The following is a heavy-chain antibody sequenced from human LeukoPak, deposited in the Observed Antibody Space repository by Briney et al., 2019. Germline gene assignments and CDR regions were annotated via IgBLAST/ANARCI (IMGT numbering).Heavy chain of an antibody. CDR3: TRGQSGSYRFDY. J-gene: IGHJ4*02. CDR2: IIPIFGSA. Sequence: GASVKVSCKASGGTFSSYAISWVRQAPGQGLEWMGGIIPIFGSANYAQKFQGRVTITADESTSTAYMELSSLRSEDTAVYYCTRGQSGSYRFDYWGQGTLVTVSS. CDR1: GGTFSSYA. D-gene: IGHD1-26*01. V-gene: IGHV1-69*13.